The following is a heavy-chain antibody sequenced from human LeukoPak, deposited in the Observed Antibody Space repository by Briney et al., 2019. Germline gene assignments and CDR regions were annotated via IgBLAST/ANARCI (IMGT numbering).Heavy chain of an antibody. V-gene: IGHV3-48*04. D-gene: IGHD6-6*01. CDR3: ARLTQLARGRY. Sequence: GGSLRLSCAASGFTFSSSSMNWVRQAPGKGLEWVSYISSSSSTIYYADSVKGRFTISRDNAENSLYLQMSSLRAEDTAVYYCARLTQLARGRYWGQGTLVTVSS. CDR2: ISSSSSTI. J-gene: IGHJ4*02. CDR1: GFTFSSSS.